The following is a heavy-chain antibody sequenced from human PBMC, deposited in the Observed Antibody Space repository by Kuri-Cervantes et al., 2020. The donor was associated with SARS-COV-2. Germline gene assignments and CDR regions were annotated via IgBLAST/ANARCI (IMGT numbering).Heavy chain of an antibody. D-gene: IGHD3-9*01. CDR1: GFTFSSYA. Sequence: GGSLRLSCAASGFTFSSYAMSWVRQAPGKGLEWVSAISGSGGSTYYADSVKGRFTISRDNSKNTLYLQMNSLRAEDTAVYYCAKADWANYYYYYVMDVWGQGTTVTVSS. CDR2: ISGSGGST. CDR3: AKADWANYYYYYVMDV. J-gene: IGHJ6*02. V-gene: IGHV3-23*01.